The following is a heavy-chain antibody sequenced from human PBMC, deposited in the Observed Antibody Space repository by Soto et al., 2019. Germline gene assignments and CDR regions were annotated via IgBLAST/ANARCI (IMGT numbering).Heavy chain of an antibody. V-gene: IGHV3-33*01. CDR3: ARDADIVALEYYFDY. J-gene: IGHJ4*02. Sequence: GGSLRLSCAASGFTFSSYGMHWVRQAPGKRLEWVAVIWYDGSNKYYADSVKGRFTISRDNSKNTLYLQMDSLRAEDTAVYYCARDADIVALEYYFDYWGQGTLVTVSS. CDR1: GFTFSSYG. CDR2: IWYDGSNK. D-gene: IGHD5-12*01.